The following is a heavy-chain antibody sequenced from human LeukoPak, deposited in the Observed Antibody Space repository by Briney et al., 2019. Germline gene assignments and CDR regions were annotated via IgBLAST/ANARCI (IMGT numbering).Heavy chain of an antibody. CDR2: IYSGGST. J-gene: IGHJ4*02. CDR3: ARLDDSSGYYYDY. V-gene: IGHV3-66*01. CDR1: GFTVSSNY. Sequence: GGSLRLSCAASGFTVSSNYMSWVRPAPGKGLEWVSVIYSGGSTYYADSVKGRFTISRDNSKNTLYLQMNSLRAEDTAVYYCARLDDSSGYYYDYWGQGTLVTVSS. D-gene: IGHD3-22*01.